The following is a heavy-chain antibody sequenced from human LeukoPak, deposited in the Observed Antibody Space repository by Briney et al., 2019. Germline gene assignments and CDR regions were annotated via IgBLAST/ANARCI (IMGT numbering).Heavy chain of an antibody. CDR1: GFTFSSYS. V-gene: IGHV3-21*01. Sequence: GGTLRLSCAASGFTFSSYSMNWVRQAPGKGLEWVSSISSSSNYIYYADSVKGRFTISRDNAKNSLYLQMNSLRAEDTAVYYCARGLATVTTGYWFDPWGQGTLVTVSS. J-gene: IGHJ5*02. CDR3: ARGLATVTTGYWFDP. CDR2: ISSSSNYI. D-gene: IGHD4-17*01.